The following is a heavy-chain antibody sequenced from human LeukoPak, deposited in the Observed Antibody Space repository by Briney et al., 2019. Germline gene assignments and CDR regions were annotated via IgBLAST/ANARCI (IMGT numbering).Heavy chain of an antibody. Sequence: GESLKISCKGSGYSFTSYWIGWVRQMPRKGLEWMGIIYPGDSDTRYSPSFQGQVTISADKSISTAYLQWSSLKASDTAMYYCARRSIAARLGEYYYYYGMDVWGQGTTVTVSS. CDR1: GYSFTSYW. CDR2: IYPGDSDT. J-gene: IGHJ6*02. V-gene: IGHV5-51*01. D-gene: IGHD6-6*01. CDR3: ARRSIAARLGEYYYYYGMDV.